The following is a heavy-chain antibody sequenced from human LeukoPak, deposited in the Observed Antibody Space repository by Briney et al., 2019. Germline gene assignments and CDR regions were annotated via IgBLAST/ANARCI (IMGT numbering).Heavy chain of an antibody. Sequence: GGSLRLSCAASGFTFSDYWMHWVRQAPWKELVWVSRVNDDGSITTYADPVKGRFTISRDNAKNTVYLVVNSLRAEDTAVYYCARGVRNNYGSDYWGQGTLVTVSS. CDR3: ARGVRNNYGSDY. D-gene: IGHD3-10*01. J-gene: IGHJ4*02. CDR2: VNDDGSIT. CDR1: GFTFSDYW. V-gene: IGHV3-74*01.